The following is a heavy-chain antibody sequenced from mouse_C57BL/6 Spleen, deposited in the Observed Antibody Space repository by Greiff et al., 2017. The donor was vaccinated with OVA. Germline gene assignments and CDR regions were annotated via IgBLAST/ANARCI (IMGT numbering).Heavy chain of an antibody. Sequence: VQLQQSGAELVRPGASVKLSCKASGYTFTDYYINWVKQRPGQGLEWIARIYPGSGNTYYNEKFKGKATLTAEKSSSTAYMQLSSLTSEDSAVYFCARGYYGSSYDWFAYWGQGTLVTVSA. CDR1: GYTFTDYY. V-gene: IGHV1-76*01. J-gene: IGHJ3*01. D-gene: IGHD1-1*01. CDR2: IYPGSGNT. CDR3: ARGYYGSSYDWFAY.